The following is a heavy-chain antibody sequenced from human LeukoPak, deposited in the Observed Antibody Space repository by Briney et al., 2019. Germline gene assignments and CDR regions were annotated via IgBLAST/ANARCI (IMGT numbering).Heavy chain of an antibody. D-gene: IGHD6-13*01. J-gene: IGHJ5*02. CDR2: IYTSGST. CDR3: ARARIAAALGWFDP. V-gene: IGHV4-61*02. CDR1: GGSISSGSYY. Sequence: ASQTLSLTCTVSGGSISSGSYYWSWIRQPAGKGLEWIGRIYTSGSTNYNPSLKSRVTISVDTSKNQFSLKLSSVTAADTAVYYCARARIAAALGWFDPWGQGTLVTVSS.